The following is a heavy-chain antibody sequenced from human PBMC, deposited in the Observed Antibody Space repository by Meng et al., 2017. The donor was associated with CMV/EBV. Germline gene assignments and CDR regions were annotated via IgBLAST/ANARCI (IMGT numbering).Heavy chain of an antibody. CDR2: IYYSEST. CDR3: AREYGSGSYYNWFDP. J-gene: IGHJ5*02. CDR1: GGAISSSSYY. D-gene: IGHD3-10*01. V-gene: IGHV4-39*07. Sequence: SETLSLTCTVSGGAISSSSYYWGWIRQPPGKGLEWIGSIYYSESTYYNPSLKSRVTISVDTSKNQFSLKLSSVTAADTAVYYCAREYGSGSYYNWFDPWGQGTLVTVSS.